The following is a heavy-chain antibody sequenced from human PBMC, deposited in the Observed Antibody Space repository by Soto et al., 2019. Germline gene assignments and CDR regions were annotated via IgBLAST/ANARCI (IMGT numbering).Heavy chain of an antibody. CDR2: FAPKDGDT. CDR1: GYTLTELS. Sequence: QVQLVQSGAEVKKPGASVKVSCKVSGYTLTELSMHWVRQAPGKGLEWMAGFAPKDGDTTYAMKSRGRATMTEDTSTDTAYMEMSSLRSAEKAVNYFAPDKKTSAIWGQGTMVTVSS. V-gene: IGHV1-24*01. J-gene: IGHJ3*02. CDR3: APDKKTSAI.